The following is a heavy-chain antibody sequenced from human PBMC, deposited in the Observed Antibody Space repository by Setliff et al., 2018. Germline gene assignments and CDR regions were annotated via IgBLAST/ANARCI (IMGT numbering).Heavy chain of an antibody. D-gene: IGHD2-15*01. V-gene: IGHV4-39*01. CDR1: DDPFTSSRYY. CDR2: IPYSGTP. Sequence: SETLSLTCTVSDDPFTSSRYYWGWIRQAPGSGLEWIGSIPYSGTPYYNASVESRVTISIDTSRNQFSLELRSVTVADTATYYCVRPGGTTVVARHFDYWGSGILVTVSS. CDR3: VRPGGTTVVARHFDY. J-gene: IGHJ4*01.